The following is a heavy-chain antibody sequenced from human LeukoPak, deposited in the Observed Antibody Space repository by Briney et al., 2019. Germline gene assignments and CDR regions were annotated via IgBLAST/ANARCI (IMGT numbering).Heavy chain of an antibody. CDR3: AREYSSGWHTFDY. CDR1: GFTFSSYG. Sequence: PGGSLRLSCAASGFTFSSYGMHWVRQAPGKGLEWVAVISYDGSNKYYADSVKGRFTISRDNSKNTLYLQMNSLRAEDTAVYYCAREYSSGWHTFDYWGQGTLVTVSS. CDR2: ISYDGSNK. V-gene: IGHV3-30*19. D-gene: IGHD6-19*01. J-gene: IGHJ4*02.